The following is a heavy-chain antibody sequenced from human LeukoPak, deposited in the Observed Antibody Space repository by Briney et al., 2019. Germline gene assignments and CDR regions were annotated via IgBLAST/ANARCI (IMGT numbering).Heavy chain of an antibody. J-gene: IGHJ4*02. CDR2: IYYSGST. D-gene: IGHD3-10*01. CDR1: GASISNKY. CDR3: ARFRPSLWFGELAYFDY. Sequence: PLETLSLTCSVSGASISNKYWSWIRQPPGKGLEWIGYIYYSGSTNYNPSLKSRVTISVDTSKNQFSLKLSSVTAADTAVYYCARFRPSLWFGELAYFDYWAREPWSPSPQ. V-gene: IGHV4-59*01.